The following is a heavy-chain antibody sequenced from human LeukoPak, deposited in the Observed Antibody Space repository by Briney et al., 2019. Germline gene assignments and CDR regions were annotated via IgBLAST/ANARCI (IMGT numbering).Heavy chain of an antibody. CDR1: GGTFSSYA. CDR2: IIPIFGTA. Sequence: GASVKVSCKASGGTFSSYAISWVRQAPGQGLEWMGGIIPIFGTANYAQKFQGRVTITADESTSTAYMELSSLRSEDTAVYYCASERGQKAGAFDIWGQGTMVTVSS. CDR3: ASERGQKAGAFDI. D-gene: IGHD6-25*01. V-gene: IGHV1-69*13. J-gene: IGHJ3*02.